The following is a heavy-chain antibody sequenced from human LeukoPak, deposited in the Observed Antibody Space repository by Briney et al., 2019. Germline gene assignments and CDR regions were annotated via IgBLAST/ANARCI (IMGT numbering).Heavy chain of an antibody. CDR3: ARDWHSSSWYNWFDP. J-gene: IGHJ5*02. Sequence: GGSLRLSCAASGFTFSSYGMHWVRQAPGKGLEWVAVIWYDGSNKCYADSVKGRFTISRDNSKNTLYLQMNSLRAEDTAVYYCARDWHSSSWYNWFDPWGQGTLVTVSS. CDR2: IWYDGSNK. D-gene: IGHD6-13*01. CDR1: GFTFSSYG. V-gene: IGHV3-33*01.